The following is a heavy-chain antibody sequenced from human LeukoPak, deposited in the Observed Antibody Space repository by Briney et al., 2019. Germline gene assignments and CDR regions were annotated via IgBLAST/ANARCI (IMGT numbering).Heavy chain of an antibody. J-gene: IGHJ4*02. CDR2: IDPSDSYT. Sequence: GESLGISCKVSGYSFTSYWISWVRQMPGKGLEWMGTIDPSDSYTNYSPSFQGHVTISADKSISTAYLQWSSLKASDTAMYYCARQSDGDVVVPTDYWGQGTLVTVSS. CDR1: GYSFTSYW. D-gene: IGHD2-2*01. V-gene: IGHV5-10-1*01. CDR3: ARQSDGDVVVPTDY.